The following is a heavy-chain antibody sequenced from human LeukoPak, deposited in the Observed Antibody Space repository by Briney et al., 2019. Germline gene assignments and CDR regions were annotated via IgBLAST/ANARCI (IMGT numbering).Heavy chain of an antibody. J-gene: IGHJ1*01. CDR1: GGSISGYY. D-gene: IGHD6-6*01. Sequence: PSETLSLTCTVSGGSISGYYWTWIRQPPGKGLEWIGEINHSGSTNYNPSLKSRVTISVDTSKNQFSLKVSSVTAADTAVYYCASNRSSSDWGQGTLVTVSS. CDR2: INHSGST. CDR3: ASNRSSSD. V-gene: IGHV4-34*01.